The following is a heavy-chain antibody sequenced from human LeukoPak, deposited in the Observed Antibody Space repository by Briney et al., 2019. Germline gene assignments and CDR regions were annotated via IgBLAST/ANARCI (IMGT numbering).Heavy chain of an antibody. V-gene: IGHV1-69*05. CDR3: ASSIVVVPAATVPYFDY. D-gene: IGHD2-2*01. CDR2: IIPIFGTA. J-gene: IGHJ4*02. CDR1: GGTFSSYA. Sequence: SVKVSCKASGGTFSSYAISWVRQAPGQGLEWMGGIIPIFGTANYAQKFQGRVTITTDESTSIAYMELSSLRSEDTAVYYCASSIVVVPAATVPYFDYWGQGTLVTVSS.